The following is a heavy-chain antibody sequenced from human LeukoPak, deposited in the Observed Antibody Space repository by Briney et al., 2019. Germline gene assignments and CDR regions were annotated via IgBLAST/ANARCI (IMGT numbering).Heavy chain of an antibody. CDR1: GFTFSSYW. D-gene: IGHD6-13*01. Sequence: PGESLKISCAASGFTFSSYWMSWVRQAPGKGLEWVADIKQDGSEKYYVDSVKGRFTISRDNAKNSLYLQMNSLRAEDTAVYYCARDGVAAAARLNYFDYWGQGTLVTVSS. J-gene: IGHJ4*02. V-gene: IGHV3-7*01. CDR3: ARDGVAAAARLNYFDY. CDR2: IKQDGSEK.